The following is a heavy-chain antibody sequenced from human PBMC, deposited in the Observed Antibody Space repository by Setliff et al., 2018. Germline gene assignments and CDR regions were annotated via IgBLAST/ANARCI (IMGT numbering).Heavy chain of an antibody. V-gene: IGHV4-39*07. CDR2: IYYGGSA. CDR1: GGSISSSNYY. J-gene: IGHJ5*02. Sequence: SETLSLTCTVSGGSISSSNYYWGWIRQPPGKGLEWIGNIYYGGSAYYNPSLKSRVTISVDTSKNQFSLKLSSVTAADTAVYYCARGWVGWRSSFEPWGQGTLVTVSS. D-gene: IGHD2-2*03. CDR3: ARGWVGWRSSFEP.